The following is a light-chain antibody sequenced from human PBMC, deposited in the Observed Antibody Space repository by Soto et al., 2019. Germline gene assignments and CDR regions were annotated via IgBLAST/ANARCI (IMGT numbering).Light chain of an antibody. CDR3: QVWDSSSDGAV. CDR2: YDS. Sequence: SYELTKPPSVSVAPGKTARITWGGNNIGSKSVNWYQQKPGQAPVLVIYYDSDRPSGIPERFSGSNSGNTATLTISRVEAGDEADYYCQVWDSSSDGAVFGGGTQLTVL. J-gene: IGLJ7*01. CDR1: NIGSKS. V-gene: IGLV3-21*04.